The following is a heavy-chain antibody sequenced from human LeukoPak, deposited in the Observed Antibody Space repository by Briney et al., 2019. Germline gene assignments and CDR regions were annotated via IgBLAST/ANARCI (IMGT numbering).Heavy chain of an antibody. CDR3: ARDRYSGYDGGDY. CDR2: INPNSGGT. V-gene: IGHV1-2*06. D-gene: IGHD5-12*01. J-gene: IGHJ4*02. CDR1: GYTFSGSY. Sequence: GVSVKVSCKASGYTFSGSYMHWGRQAPGQGVEWMGRINPNSGGTNYAQRFQGRVTMTRDTSISTAYIELSRLRSDDTAVYYGARDRYSGYDGGDYWGQGTLVTVSS.